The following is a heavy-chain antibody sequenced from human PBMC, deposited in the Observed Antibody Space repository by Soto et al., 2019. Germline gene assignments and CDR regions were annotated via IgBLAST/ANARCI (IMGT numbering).Heavy chain of an antibody. CDR1: GGSITSYK. CDR3: AREWSAFDY. Sequence: SEPLSLTCTVSGGSITSYKWSWIRQSPGKGLEWIANMYSSGSFDYNPSLKSRVTMSADTSKNEYFLKLSSATAADTAVYYCAREWSAFDYWGQGILVTVSS. CDR2: MYSSGSF. D-gene: IGHD2-15*01. V-gene: IGHV4-59*01. J-gene: IGHJ4*02.